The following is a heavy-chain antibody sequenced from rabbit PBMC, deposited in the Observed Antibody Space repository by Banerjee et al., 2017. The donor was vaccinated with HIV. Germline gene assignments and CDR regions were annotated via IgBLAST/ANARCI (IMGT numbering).Heavy chain of an antibody. D-gene: IGHD4-1*01. Sequence: QSLEESGGDLVKPGASLTLTCTASGLDFGSSYWICWVRQAPGKGLELIACIWTSGGTTYYANWAKGRFTISKASWTTVTLQMTSLTAADTASYFCARDLAGVIGWNFNLWGHRHP. CDR2: IWTSGGTT. CDR1: GLDFGSSYW. V-gene: IGHV1S40*01. J-gene: IGHJ4*01. CDR3: ARDLAGVIGWNFNL.